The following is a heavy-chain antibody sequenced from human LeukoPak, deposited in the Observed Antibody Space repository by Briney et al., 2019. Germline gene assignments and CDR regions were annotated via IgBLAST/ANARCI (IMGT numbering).Heavy chain of an antibody. CDR3: AGTCPRDGYNGPCY. CDR2: INRNSGGT. D-gene: IGHD5-24*01. CDR1: GYTFPDYY. V-gene: IGHV1-2*02. J-gene: IGHJ4*02. Sequence: GASVKVSCKASGYTFPDYYIHWLRQAPGQGLESMGWINRNSGGTKSPQKFQGRVTMTRDTSISTVYMELSSLGSDDTAVYYCAGTCPRDGYNGPCYWGQGTLVTVSS.